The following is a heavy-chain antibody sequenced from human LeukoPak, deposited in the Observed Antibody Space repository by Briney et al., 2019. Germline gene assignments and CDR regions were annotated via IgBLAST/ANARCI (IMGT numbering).Heavy chain of an antibody. CDR1: GFTFSSYG. CDR2: ISYDGSKK. V-gene: IGHV3-30*03. D-gene: IGHD5-12*01. Sequence: GGSLRLSCVASGFTFSSYGMHWVRQAPGKGLEWVAVISYDGSKKYYPASVKGRFTISRDNSKNTLYLQMNSLRAEDTAVYYCAPTGGYSGYDYGIDYWGQGTLVTVSS. J-gene: IGHJ4*02. CDR3: APTGGYSGYDYGIDY.